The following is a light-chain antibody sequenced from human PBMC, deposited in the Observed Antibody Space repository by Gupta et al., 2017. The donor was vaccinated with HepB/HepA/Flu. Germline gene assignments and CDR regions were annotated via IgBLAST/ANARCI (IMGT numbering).Light chain of an antibody. CDR2: DDS. V-gene: IGLV3-21*03. CDR1: NIGDKS. J-gene: IGLJ2*01. CDR3: QVWDSSSDPVV. Sequence: SYVLTQPPSVSVAPGITAGITCGVNNIGDKSVHWYQKKPGQAPVLVLYDDSDRPSGIPERFSGTNSGNTATLTISRVEAGDEADYYCQVWDSSSDPVVFGGGTKLTVL.